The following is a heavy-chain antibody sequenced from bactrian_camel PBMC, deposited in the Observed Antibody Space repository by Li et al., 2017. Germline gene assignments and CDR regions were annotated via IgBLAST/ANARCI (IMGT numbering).Heavy chain of an antibody. CDR1: GSASC. V-gene: IGHV3S55*01. Sequence: VQLVESGGGSVQAGGSLRLSCASSGSASCMGWFRQTPGNEREGVAHIDDNGRTLYAGSVKGRFIISKDDTRITLHLQMDNLKPEDTAMYYCAARDSACVTYKYWGQGTQVTVS. CDR3: AARDSACVTYKY. J-gene: IGHJ4*01. CDR2: IDDNGRT.